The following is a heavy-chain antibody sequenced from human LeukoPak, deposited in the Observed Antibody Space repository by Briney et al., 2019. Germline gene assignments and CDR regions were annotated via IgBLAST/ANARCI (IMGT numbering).Heavy chain of an antibody. D-gene: IGHD5-12*01. V-gene: IGHV1-2*02. CDR3: ARDLPKTGYVGASDI. CDR2: ISPNSGGT. J-gene: IGHJ3*02. Sequence: GASVKVSCKASGYTFTDYYLLWVRQAPGQGPEWMGWISPNSGGTNYAQNFKGRVTMTRDTSISTAYLELNSLTSDDTAVYYCARDLPKTGYVGASDIWGQGTMVTVSS. CDR1: GYTFTDYY.